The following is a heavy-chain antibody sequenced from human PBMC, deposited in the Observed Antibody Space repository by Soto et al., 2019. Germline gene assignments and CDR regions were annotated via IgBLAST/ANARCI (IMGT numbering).Heavy chain of an antibody. D-gene: IGHD2-15*01. J-gene: IGHJ6*03. Sequence: SETLSLTCTVSGGSISSYYWSWIRQPPGKGLEWIGYIYYSGSTNYNPSLKSRVTISVDTSKNQFSLKLSSVTAADTAVYYCATSRAASPYYYYYYMDVWGKGTTVTVSS. CDR2: IYYSGST. CDR3: ATSRAASPYYYYYYMDV. CDR1: GGSISSYY. V-gene: IGHV4-59*08.